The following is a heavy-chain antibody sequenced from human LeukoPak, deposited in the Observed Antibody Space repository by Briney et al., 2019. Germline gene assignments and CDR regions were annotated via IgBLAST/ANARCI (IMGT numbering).Heavy chain of an antibody. Sequence: SETLSLTCTVSGGSISSYYWRWIRQPPGKGLEWIGYIYYSGSTNYNPSLKSRVTISVDTSKNQFSLKLSSVTAADTAVYYCARDGPAGPLDYWGQGTLVTVSS. D-gene: IGHD2-2*01. J-gene: IGHJ4*02. CDR2: IYYSGST. V-gene: IGHV4-59*01. CDR1: GGSISSYY. CDR3: ARDGPAGPLDY.